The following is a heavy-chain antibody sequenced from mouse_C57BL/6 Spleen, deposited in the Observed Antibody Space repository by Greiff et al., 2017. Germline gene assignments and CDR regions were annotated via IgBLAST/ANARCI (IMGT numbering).Heavy chain of an antibody. CDR2: ISYDGSN. V-gene: IGHV3-6*01. Sequence: VQLQQSGPGLVKPSQSLSLTCSVTGYSITSGYYWNWIRQFPGNKLEWMGYISYDGSNNYNPSLKNRISITRDTSKNQFFLKLNSVTTEDTATYYCARKGLWSAMDYWGQGTSVTVSS. J-gene: IGHJ4*01. CDR3: ARKGLWSAMDY. D-gene: IGHD1-1*02. CDR1: GYSITSGYY.